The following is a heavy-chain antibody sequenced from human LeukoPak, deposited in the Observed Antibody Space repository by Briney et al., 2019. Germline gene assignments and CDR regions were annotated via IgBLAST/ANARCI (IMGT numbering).Heavy chain of an antibody. CDR2: INAGGGST. Sequence: GGSLRLSCAASGFTFSSYAMSWVRQAPGKGLEWVSAINAGGGSTYCADSVKGRFTISRDNSKNTLYLQMNSLRAEDTAVYYCAKDRYGSGSYPPFDYWGQGTLVTVSS. J-gene: IGHJ4*02. CDR3: AKDRYGSGSYPPFDY. D-gene: IGHD3-10*01. CDR1: GFTFSSYA. V-gene: IGHV3-23*01.